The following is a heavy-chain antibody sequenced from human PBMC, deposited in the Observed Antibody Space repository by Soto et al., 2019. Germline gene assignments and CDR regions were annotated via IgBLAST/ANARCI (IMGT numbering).Heavy chain of an antibody. V-gene: IGHV3-15*01. CDR2: IKSKTDGGTT. Sequence: GGSLRLSCAASGFTFSNAWMSWVRQAPGKGLEWVGRIKSKTDGGTTDYAAPVKGRFTISREDSKNTLYLQMNSLKTEDTAVYYCTTIEQLQTIYYYYYYMDVWGKGTTVTVSS. J-gene: IGHJ6*03. D-gene: IGHD6-6*01. CDR3: TTIEQLQTIYYYYYYMDV. CDR1: GFTFSNAW.